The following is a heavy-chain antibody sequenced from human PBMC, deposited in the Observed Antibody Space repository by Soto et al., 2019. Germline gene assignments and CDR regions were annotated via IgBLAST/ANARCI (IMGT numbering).Heavy chain of an antibody. CDR3: ATDPGYSSGWYYAFDI. V-gene: IGHV1-24*01. CDR1: GYTLTELS. D-gene: IGHD6-19*01. Sequence: GASVKVSCKVSGYTLTELSMYWVRQAPGKGLEWMGGFDPEDGETIYAQKFQGRVTMTEDTSTDTAYMELSSLRSEDTAVYYCATDPGYSSGWYYAFDIWGQGTMVTVS. CDR2: FDPEDGET. J-gene: IGHJ3*02.